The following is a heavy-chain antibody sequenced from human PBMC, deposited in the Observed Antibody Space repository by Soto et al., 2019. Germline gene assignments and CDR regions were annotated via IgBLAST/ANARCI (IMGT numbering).Heavy chain of an antibody. CDR2: IYYSGST. J-gene: IGHJ6*02. D-gene: IGHD3-10*01. V-gene: IGHV4-59*01. CDR3: AGSGSSPYYYYYGMDV. CDR1: GGSISSYC. Sequence: QVQLQESGPGLVKPSETLSLTGTVSGGSISSYCWSWIRQPPGKGLEWIGYIYYSGSTNYNPSLKSRVTISVDTSKNQFSLKLSSVTAADTAVYYCAGSGSSPYYYYYGMDVWGQGTTVTVSS.